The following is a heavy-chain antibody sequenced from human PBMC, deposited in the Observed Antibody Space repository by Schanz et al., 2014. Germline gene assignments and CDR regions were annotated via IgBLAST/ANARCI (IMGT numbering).Heavy chain of an antibody. D-gene: IGHD3-9*01. CDR3: ARETTIITGGAFDV. CDR2: MNSKTGNT. CDR1: GYTFTTYY. V-gene: IGHV1-8*01. Sequence: QVQLVQSGAEVKKPGVSVKVSCKASGYTFTTYYIHWVRQAPGQGLEWMGWMNSKTGNTGYAQRFQGRVTMTRNTSITTAYLELSSLRSGDTAVYYCARETTIITGGAFDVWGQGTMVTVSS. J-gene: IGHJ3*01.